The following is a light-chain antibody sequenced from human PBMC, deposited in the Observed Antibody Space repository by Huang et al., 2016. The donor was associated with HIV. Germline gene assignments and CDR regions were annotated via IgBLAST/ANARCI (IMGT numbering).Light chain of an antibody. CDR3: QRYDNWPKFT. CDR2: GAS. CDR1: QSVTSN. Sequence: EIVMTQSPATLSVPPGERATLSCRASQSVTSNLAWYQQKPGQAPRLLIYGASTRATGIPARFSGSGSGTEFTRTISSLQSEDFAVYYCQRYDNWPKFTFGPGTKVDIK. J-gene: IGKJ3*01. V-gene: IGKV3-15*01.